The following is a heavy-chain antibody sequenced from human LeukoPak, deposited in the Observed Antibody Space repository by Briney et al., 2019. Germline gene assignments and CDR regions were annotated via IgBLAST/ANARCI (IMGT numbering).Heavy chain of an antibody. CDR3: ARDQIRYSNSPEALGL. CDR2: LSSDGTNK. J-gene: IGHJ3*01. D-gene: IGHD5-18*01. Sequence: PGGSLRLSCAASGFTFSSYAVHWVRQAPGKGLGWVAGLSSDGTNKYYADSVQGRFTISRDTSKNTLYLLMNSLRGEDTAVYYCARDQIRYSNSPEALGLWGQGTLVSVSS. V-gene: IGHV3-30-3*01. CDR1: GFTFSSYA.